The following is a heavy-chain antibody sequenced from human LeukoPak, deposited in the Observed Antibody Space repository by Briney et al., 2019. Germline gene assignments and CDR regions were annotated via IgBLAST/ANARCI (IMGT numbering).Heavy chain of an antibody. V-gene: IGHV3-21*01. CDR2: ISSTSSYI. Sequence: GGSLRLSCAASGFTFSSYEMNWVRQAPGKGLEWVSSISSTSSYIYYADSVKGRFTISRDKDKNSVYLQMTSLRAEDTAVYYCARESGSRSYYYYTDVWGKGTTVTVSS. CDR1: GFTFSSYE. CDR3: ARESGSRSYYYYTDV. J-gene: IGHJ6*03. D-gene: IGHD2-2*01.